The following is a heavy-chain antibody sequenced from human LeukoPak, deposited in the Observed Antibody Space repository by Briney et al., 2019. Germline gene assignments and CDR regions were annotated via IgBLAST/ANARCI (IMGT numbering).Heavy chain of an antibody. CDR1: GGTFSSYA. CDR3: ARGINAGVDY. Sequence: SVKVSCKASGGTFSSYAISWVRQAPGQGLEWMGRIIPILGIANYAQKFQGRVTMTRDTSINTAYMELSSLTSEDTAIYYCARGINAGVDYWGQGTQVTVSS. V-gene: IGHV1-69*04. CDR2: IIPILGIA. J-gene: IGHJ4*02. D-gene: IGHD2-2*01.